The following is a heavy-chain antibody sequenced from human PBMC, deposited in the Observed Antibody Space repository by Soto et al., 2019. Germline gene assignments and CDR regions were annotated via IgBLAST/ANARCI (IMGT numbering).Heavy chain of an antibody. CDR2: ISSSSSYI. Sequence: EVQLVESGGGLVKPGGSLRLSCAASGFTFSCYSLNWVRQAPGKGLEWVSSISSSSSYIYYADSVKGRFTISRDNAKKSLDLQMYSLRAEDTAVYYCARSFYGDYPFDYWGQGTLVTVSS. CDR3: ARSFYGDYPFDY. V-gene: IGHV3-21*01. CDR1: GFTFSCYS. D-gene: IGHD4-17*01. J-gene: IGHJ4*02.